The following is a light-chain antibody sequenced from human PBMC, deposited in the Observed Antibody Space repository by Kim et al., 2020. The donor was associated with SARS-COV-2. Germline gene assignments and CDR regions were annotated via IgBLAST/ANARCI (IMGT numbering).Light chain of an antibody. Sequence: EIVLTQSPGTLSLSPGERATLSCRASQSVSSNYLAWYQQKPGQAPRLLIYATSSRATGIPDRFSGSGSGTDFTLTISRLEPEDFALYYCQQYGSSPCTVGGGTKLEI. CDR3: QQYGSSPCT. V-gene: IGKV3-20*01. J-gene: IGKJ4*01. CDR1: QSVSSNY. CDR2: ATS.